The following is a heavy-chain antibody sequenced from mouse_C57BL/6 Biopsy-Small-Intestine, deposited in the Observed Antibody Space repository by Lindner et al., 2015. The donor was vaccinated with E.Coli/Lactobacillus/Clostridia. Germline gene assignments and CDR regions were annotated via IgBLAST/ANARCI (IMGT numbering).Heavy chain of an antibody. Sequence: VQLQSLELSWQAWGFSEAVLQGFWLHLHKQWYNWVKQRTGQGLEWIGEIYPRSDNTYYNEKVKGRATLTADKSSSTAYMELRSLTSEDSAVYFCARGNFGSNYGHWYFDVWGTGTTVTISS. D-gene: IGHD1-1*01. CDR3: ARGNFGSNYGHWYFDV. CDR2: IYPRSDNT. J-gene: IGHJ1*03. CDR1: LHLHKQW. V-gene: IGHV1-81*01.